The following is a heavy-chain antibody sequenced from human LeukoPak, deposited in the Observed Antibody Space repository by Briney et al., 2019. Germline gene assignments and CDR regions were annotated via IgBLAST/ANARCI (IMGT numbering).Heavy chain of an antibody. V-gene: IGHV3-23*01. Sequence: GGSLRLSCAASGFTFSSYWMSWVRQAPGKGLEWVSGISGGGGGTYFADSVKGRFTISRDNSKNTLYLQMNSLRVEDTAVYYCAKRSAGLGDPPNSKYFDYWGQGTLVTVSS. D-gene: IGHD3-16*01. J-gene: IGHJ4*02. CDR2: ISGGGGGT. CDR3: AKRSAGLGDPPNSKYFDY. CDR1: GFTFSSYW.